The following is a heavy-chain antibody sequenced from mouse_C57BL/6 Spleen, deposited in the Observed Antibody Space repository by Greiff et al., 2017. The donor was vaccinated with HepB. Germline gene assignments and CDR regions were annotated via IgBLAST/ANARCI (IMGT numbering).Heavy chain of an antibody. V-gene: IGHV14-2*01. D-gene: IGHD1-1*01. J-gene: IGHJ3*01. CDR3: ARGTGVGPPWLAY. CDR1: GFNIKDYY. CDR2: IDPEDGET. Sequence: EVQLQQSGAELVKPGASVKLSCTASGFNIKDYYMHWVKQRTEQGLEWIGRIDPEDGETKYAPKFQGKATITADTSANTAYLQLSSLTSEDTAVYYCARGTGVGPPWLAYWGQGTLVTVSA.